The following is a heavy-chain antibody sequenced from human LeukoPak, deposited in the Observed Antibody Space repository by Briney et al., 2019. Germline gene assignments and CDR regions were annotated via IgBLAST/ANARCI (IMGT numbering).Heavy chain of an antibody. CDR3: AANFDWSQGHDY. Sequence: GGSLRLSCAASGFTVSSNYMSWVRQAPGKGLEWVSAISGSGGSTYYADSVKGRFTISRDNSKNTLYLQMNSLRAEDTAVYYCAANFDWSQGHDYWGQGTLVTVSS. D-gene: IGHD3-9*01. V-gene: IGHV3-23*01. CDR2: ISGSGGST. CDR1: GFTVSSNY. J-gene: IGHJ4*02.